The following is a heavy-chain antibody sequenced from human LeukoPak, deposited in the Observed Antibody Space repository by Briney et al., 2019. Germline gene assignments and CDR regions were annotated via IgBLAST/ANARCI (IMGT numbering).Heavy chain of an antibody. CDR2: IAYDGSSK. CDR3: ARGGGIAAAGSSGDNDY. Sequence: GGSLRLSCAASGFTFSSYAMQWVRQAPGKGLEWVAVIAYDGSSKYYADSVKGRFTTSRDNSKNTLYLQMNSLRTEDTAVYYCARGGGIAAAGSSGDNDYWGQGTLVSVSS. J-gene: IGHJ4*02. CDR1: GFTFSSYA. V-gene: IGHV3-30-3*01. D-gene: IGHD6-13*01.